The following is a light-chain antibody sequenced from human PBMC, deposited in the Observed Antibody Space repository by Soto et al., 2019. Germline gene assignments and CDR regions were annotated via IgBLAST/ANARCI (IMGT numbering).Light chain of an antibody. CDR3: LQHKTYPWT. Sequence: DIQMTQSPSSLSASVGDRVNITCRASQVIGNDLGWFQQKPGQAPKRLIYAASFLQSGVPSRFSGSGSGTEFTLTISSLQPDDFATYYCLQHKTYPWTFGQGTKVEIK. CDR1: QVIGND. J-gene: IGKJ1*01. CDR2: AAS. V-gene: IGKV1-17*01.